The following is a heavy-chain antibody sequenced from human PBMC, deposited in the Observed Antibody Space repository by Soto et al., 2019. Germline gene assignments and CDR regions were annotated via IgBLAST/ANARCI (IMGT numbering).Heavy chain of an antibody. V-gene: IGHV1-69*06. Sequence: QVQLVQSGAEVKKPGSSVKVSCKASGGTFSSYAISWVRQAPGQGLEWMGGIIPVFGTGIYAQKFQGRVTIIADKSTNTAYMELSSLRSEDTAVYFCARVGGTGGYTYGLDYWGQGTLVTVSS. CDR2: IIPVFGTG. J-gene: IGHJ4*02. CDR1: GGTFSSYA. CDR3: ARVGGTGGYTYGLDY. D-gene: IGHD5-18*01.